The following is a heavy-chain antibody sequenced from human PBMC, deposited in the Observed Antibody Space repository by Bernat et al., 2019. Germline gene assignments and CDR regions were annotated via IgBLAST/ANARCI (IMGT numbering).Heavy chain of an antibody. CDR2: IYYSGST. CDR3: ARDWQQLVRGKERYYYYMDV. CDR1: GGSISSGGYY. J-gene: IGHJ6*03. D-gene: IGHD6-13*01. Sequence: QVQLQESGPGLVKPSQTLSLTCTVSGGSISSGGYYWSWIRQHPGKGLEWIGYIYYSGSTYYNPSLKSRVTISVDTSKNQFSLKLSSVTDADTAVYYCARDWQQLVRGKERYYYYMDVWGKGTTITVSS. V-gene: IGHV4-31*03.